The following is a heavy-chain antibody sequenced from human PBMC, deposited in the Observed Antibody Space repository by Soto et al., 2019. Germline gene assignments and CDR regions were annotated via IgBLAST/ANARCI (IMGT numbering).Heavy chain of an antibody. J-gene: IGHJ3*02. V-gene: IGHV1-46*01. D-gene: IGHD4-17*01. CDR2: INPSGGST. CDR3: ARDRPLLTTVTTGDAFDI. CDR1: GYTFTSYY. Sequence: ASVKVSCKASGYTFTSYYMHWVRQAPGQGLEWMGIINPSGGSTSYAQKFQGRVTMTRGTSTSTVYMELSSLRSEDTAVYYCARDRPLLTTVTTGDAFDIWGQGTMVTVSS.